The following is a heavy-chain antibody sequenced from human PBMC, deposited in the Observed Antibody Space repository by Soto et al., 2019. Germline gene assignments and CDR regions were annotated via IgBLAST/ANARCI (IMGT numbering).Heavy chain of an antibody. CDR3: ARDRSYYDFWSGYDYYYGMDV. Sequence: EVQLVESGGGLVKPGGSLRLSCAASGFTFSSYSMNWVRQAPGKGLEWVSSISSSSSYIYYADSVKGRFTISRDNAKNSLYLQMNSLRAEDTAVYYCARDRSYYDFWSGYDYYYGMDVWVQGTTVTVSS. V-gene: IGHV3-21*01. CDR1: GFTFSSYS. J-gene: IGHJ6*02. CDR2: ISSSSSYI. D-gene: IGHD3-3*01.